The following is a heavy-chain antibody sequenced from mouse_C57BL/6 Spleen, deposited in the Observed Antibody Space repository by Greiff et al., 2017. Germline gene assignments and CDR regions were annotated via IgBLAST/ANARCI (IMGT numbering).Heavy chain of an antibody. V-gene: IGHV1-50*01. Sequence: QVQLKQSGAELVKPGASVKLSCKASGYTFTSYWMQWVKQRPGQGLEWIGEIDPSDSYTNYNQKFKGKATLTVDTSSSTAYMQLSSLTSEDSAVYYCAKTAQGYFDYWGQGTTLTVSS. CDR3: AKTAQGYFDY. CDR2: IDPSDSYT. D-gene: IGHD3-2*02. J-gene: IGHJ2*01. CDR1: GYTFTSYW.